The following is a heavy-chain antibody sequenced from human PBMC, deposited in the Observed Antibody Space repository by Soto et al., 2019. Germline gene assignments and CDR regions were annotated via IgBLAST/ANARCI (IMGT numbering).Heavy chain of an antibody. CDR1: GFTFSSYL. D-gene: IGHD3-10*01. CDR2: INSDGSKK. Sequence: PGGSLRLSCAASGFTFSSYLMPSVRQAPGKGLVWVSRINSDGSKKNYADYVKGRLNLSRDNAKNKLYMEMNSLRAEDTAVYYCARGHFYGSGIYRWGQGTLVTVSS. J-gene: IGHJ4*02. CDR3: ARGHFYGSGIYR. V-gene: IGHV3-74*01.